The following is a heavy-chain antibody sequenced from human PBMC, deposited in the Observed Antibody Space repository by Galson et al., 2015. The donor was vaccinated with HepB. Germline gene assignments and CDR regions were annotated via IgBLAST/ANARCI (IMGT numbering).Heavy chain of an antibody. V-gene: IGHV4-61*02. Sequence: TLSLTCTVSGGSISSGSYYWSWIRQPAGKGLEWIGRIYTSGSTNYNPSLKSRVTMSVDTSKNQFSLKLSSVTAADTAVYYCARGYSSGWPEGGRGYYYYYYMDVWGKGTTVTVSS. CDR2: IYTSGST. D-gene: IGHD6-19*01. CDR3: ARGYSSGWPEGGRGYYYYYYMDV. CDR1: GGSISSGSYY. J-gene: IGHJ6*03.